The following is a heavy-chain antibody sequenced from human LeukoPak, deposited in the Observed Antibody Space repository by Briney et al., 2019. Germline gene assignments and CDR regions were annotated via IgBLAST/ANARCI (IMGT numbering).Heavy chain of an antibody. D-gene: IGHD6-19*01. V-gene: IGHV3-30*04. CDR2: ISYDGSNK. Sequence: QPGRSLRLSCAASGFTFSSYAMHWVRQAPGKGLEWVAVISYDGSNKYYADSVKGRFTISRDNSKNTLYLQMNSLRAEDTAVYYCARESPPYSSGWYLYFDYWGQGTLVTVSS. CDR1: GFTFSSYA. J-gene: IGHJ4*02. CDR3: ARESPPYSSGWYLYFDY.